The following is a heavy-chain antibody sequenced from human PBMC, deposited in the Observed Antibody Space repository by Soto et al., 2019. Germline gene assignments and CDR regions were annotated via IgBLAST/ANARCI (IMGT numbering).Heavy chain of an antibody. CDR3: VRGPSDHKLRLVEWPYGDY. Sequence: LGLSCVASGFIVSSNQMSWVRQAPWKGLEWVSVIYSGHTTYYADSVEGRFTISRDDSKNTLYLQMNSLRVEVTAVYYCVRGPSDHKLRLVEWPYGDYWGQGALVTVSS. CDR2: IYSGHTT. J-gene: IGHJ4*02. D-gene: IGHD3-3*01. V-gene: IGHV3-53*01. CDR1: GFIVSSNQ.